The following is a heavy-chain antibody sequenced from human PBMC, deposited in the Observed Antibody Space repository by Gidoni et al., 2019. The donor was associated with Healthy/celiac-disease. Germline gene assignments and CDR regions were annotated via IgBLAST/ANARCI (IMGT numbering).Heavy chain of an antibody. V-gene: IGHV4-39*01. CDR2: IYYSGST. D-gene: IGHD3-10*01. J-gene: IGHJ4*02. CDR3: ARTMVRGVIDY. CDR1: GGSISSSSSY. Sequence: QLQLQESGPGLVKPSETRSLPCTVPGGSISSSSSYWGWIRQPPGKGLEWIGSIYYSGSTYYNPSLKSRVTISVDTSKNQFSLKLSSVTAADTAVYYCARTMVRGVIDYWGQGTLVTVSS.